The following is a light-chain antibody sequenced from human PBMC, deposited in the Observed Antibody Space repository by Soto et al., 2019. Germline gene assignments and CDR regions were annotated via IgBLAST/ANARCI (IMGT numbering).Light chain of an antibody. V-gene: IGLV1-44*01. CDR3: AACDNSLNAWA. CDR2: SSN. Sequence: QSVLTQSPSASGTPGQRVTISCSGSSSNIGSNTVKWYRQLPGTAPKLLIVSSNHRPSGVPDRFSGSKSGTSASLAITGLQAEDEADYICAACDNSLNAWAFGGGTKLTVL. CDR1: SSNIGSNT. J-gene: IGLJ3*02.